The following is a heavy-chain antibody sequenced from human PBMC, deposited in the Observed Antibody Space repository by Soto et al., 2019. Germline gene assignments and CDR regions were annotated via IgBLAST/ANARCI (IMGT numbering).Heavy chain of an antibody. J-gene: IGHJ6*02. CDR1: GFTFSSYG. D-gene: IGHD4-4*01. CDR2: ISYDGSNK. CDR3: AKGNAVTGPNYYYYYGMDV. V-gene: IGHV3-30*18. Sequence: QVQLVESGGGVVQPGRSLRLSCAASGFTFSSYGMHWVRQAPGKGLEWVAVISYDGSNKYYADSVKGRFTISRDNSKNTLYLQMNRLGAEDTAVYYCAKGNAVTGPNYYYYYGMDVWGQGTTLTVSS.